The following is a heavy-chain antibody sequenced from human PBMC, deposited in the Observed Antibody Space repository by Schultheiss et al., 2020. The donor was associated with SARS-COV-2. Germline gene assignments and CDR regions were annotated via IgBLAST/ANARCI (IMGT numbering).Heavy chain of an antibody. V-gene: IGHV4-34*01. Sequence: SETLSLTCAVYGGSFSGYYWSWIRQPPGKGLEWIGSICQSGSTYYNPSLKSRVTISVDTSKNQFSLKLSSVTAADTAVYYCARERYCSGGSCREYWGQGTLVTVSS. D-gene: IGHD2-15*01. J-gene: IGHJ4*02. CDR1: GGSFSGYY. CDR2: ICQSGST. CDR3: ARERYCSGGSCREY.